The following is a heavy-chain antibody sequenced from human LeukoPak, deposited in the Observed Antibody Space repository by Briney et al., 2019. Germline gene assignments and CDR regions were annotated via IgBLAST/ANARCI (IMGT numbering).Heavy chain of an antibody. D-gene: IGHD4-23*01. CDR1: GFTISSYG. J-gene: IGHJ4*02. CDR2: IRYDGSNK. CDR3: AKGSVATFDY. Sequence: GGSLRLSCAASGFTISSYGMHWLRQAPGKGLEWVAFIRYDGSNKYYADSVKGRFTISRDNFKNTLYLQMNSLRAEDTAVYYCAKGSVATFDYWGQGTLVTVSS. V-gene: IGHV3-30*02.